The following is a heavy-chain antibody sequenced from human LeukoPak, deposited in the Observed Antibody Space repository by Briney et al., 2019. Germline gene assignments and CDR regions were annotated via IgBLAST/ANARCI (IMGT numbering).Heavy chain of an antibody. CDR3: ARDSNILTGYLVYYYGMDV. Sequence: GRSLRLSCAASGFTFSSYGMHWVRQAPGKGLEWVAAIWYDGSNKYYADSVKGRFTISRDNSKNTLYLQMNSLRAEDTAVYYCARDSNILTGYLVYYYGMDVWGQGTTVTVSS. D-gene: IGHD3-9*01. V-gene: IGHV3-33*01. J-gene: IGHJ6*02. CDR1: GFTFSSYG. CDR2: IWYDGSNK.